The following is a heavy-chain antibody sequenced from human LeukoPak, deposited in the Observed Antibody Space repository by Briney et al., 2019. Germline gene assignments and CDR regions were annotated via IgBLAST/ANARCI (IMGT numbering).Heavy chain of an antibody. Sequence: PGGSLRLSCAASGFTFSSYAMSWVRQALGKGLEWVSAISGSGGSTYYADSVKGRFTISRDNSKNTLYLQMNSLRAEDTAVYYCAKNTGLGGVVVVCLGGMDVWGQGTTVTVSS. CDR3: AKNTGLGGVVVVCLGGMDV. D-gene: IGHD3-22*01. J-gene: IGHJ6*02. CDR2: ISGSGGST. CDR1: GFTFSSYA. V-gene: IGHV3-23*01.